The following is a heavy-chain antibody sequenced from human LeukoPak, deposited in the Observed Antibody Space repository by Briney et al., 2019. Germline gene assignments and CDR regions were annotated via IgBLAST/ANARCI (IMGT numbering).Heavy chain of an antibody. J-gene: IGHJ5*02. Sequence: GGSLRLSCAASGFTFSTYTMYWVRHPPGKRLEWVSIIGNNGGGIHYADSVRGRFTISRDNSKNALYLQMNSLRVEDTAVYYCAIDPNWGTHPWGQGVLVTVSS. D-gene: IGHD7-27*01. CDR1: GFTFSTYT. V-gene: IGHV3-23*01. CDR3: AIDPNWGTHP. CDR2: IGNNGGGI.